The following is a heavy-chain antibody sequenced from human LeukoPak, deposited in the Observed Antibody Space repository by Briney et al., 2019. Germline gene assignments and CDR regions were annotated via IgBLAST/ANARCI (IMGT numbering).Heavy chain of an antibody. D-gene: IGHD2-2*01. Sequence: GGSLRLSCAASGFTFSSYAMSWVRQAPGKGLEWVSTFSGSGGDTYYADSVKGRFTISRDSSRNTLYLQMNSLRVEDTAVYYCAGDTHSSNWYDHWGQGTLVTVSS. CDR1: GFTFSSYA. CDR2: FSGSGGDT. V-gene: IGHV3-23*01. J-gene: IGHJ5*02. CDR3: AGDTHSSNWYDH.